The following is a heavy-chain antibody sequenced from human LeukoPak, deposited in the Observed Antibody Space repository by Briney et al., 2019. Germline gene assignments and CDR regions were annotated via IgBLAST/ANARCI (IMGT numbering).Heavy chain of an antibody. CDR2: IYTSGST. Sequence: PSETLSLTCTVSGGSISSYYWSWIRQPAGKGLEWIGRIYTSGSTNYNPSLKSRVTMSVDTSKNQFSLKLSSVTAADTAVCYCARDPPNDYGDYNYYYYMDVWGKGTTVTVSS. D-gene: IGHD4-17*01. CDR1: GGSISSYY. CDR3: ARDPPNDYGDYNYYYYMDV. J-gene: IGHJ6*03. V-gene: IGHV4-4*07.